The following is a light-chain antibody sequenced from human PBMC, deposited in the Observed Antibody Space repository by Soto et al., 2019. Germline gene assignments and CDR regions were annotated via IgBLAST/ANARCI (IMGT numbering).Light chain of an antibody. Sequence: QSALTQPASVSASPGQSITISRTGTSSDIGGYNYVSWYQQHPDKAPKLMISDVSNRPSGVSDRFSGSKSGNTASLTISGLQAEDEADYFCSSYTTTSTYVVFGGGTKVTVL. CDR1: SSDIGGYNY. CDR3: SSYTTTSTYVV. CDR2: DVS. J-gene: IGLJ2*01. V-gene: IGLV2-14*03.